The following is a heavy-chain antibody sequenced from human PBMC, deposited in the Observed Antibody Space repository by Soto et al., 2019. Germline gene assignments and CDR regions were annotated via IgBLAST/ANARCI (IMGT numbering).Heavy chain of an antibody. CDR1: GRSFSGYY. J-gene: IGHJ4*02. D-gene: IGHD1-1*01. Sequence: QVQLQPWGAGLLKPSETLSVTCAAYGRSFSGYYWTWIRQPPGKGLEWIGEINHSGSTNCNPSLKSRVTIAVDTSKNHFSLNLTSVTAADTAVYYCARGRRGVPLRPGSIFDYWGQGTLVTVSS. V-gene: IGHV4-34*01. CDR3: ARGRRGVPLRPGSIFDY. CDR2: INHSGST.